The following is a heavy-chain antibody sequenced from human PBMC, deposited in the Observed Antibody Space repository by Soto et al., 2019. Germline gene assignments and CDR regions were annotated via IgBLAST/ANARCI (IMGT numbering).Heavy chain of an antibody. CDR3: ARDNGYESDY. D-gene: IGHD5-12*01. V-gene: IGHV1-18*01. CDR2: ISAYNGNT. Sequence: QVQLVQSGAEVKKPGASVKVSCKASGYTLTSYGISWVRQAPGQGLEGMGWISAYNGNTNYAQKRQGRVTMTTDTATSTAYMEIRRLRSDDTAVYYCARDNGYESDYWGQGTLVTVSS. CDR1: GYTLTSYG. J-gene: IGHJ4*02.